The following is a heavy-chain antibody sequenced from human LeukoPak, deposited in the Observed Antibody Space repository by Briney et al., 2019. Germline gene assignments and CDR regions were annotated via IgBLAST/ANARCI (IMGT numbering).Heavy chain of an antibody. Sequence: GGSLRLSCAASGFTFSSYAMSWVRQAPGKGLEWVSAISGSGGSTYYADSVKGRFTISRDNSKNTLYLQMNSLRAEDTAVYYCAMHSSSWYNYYYYFDYWGQGTLVTVSS. J-gene: IGHJ4*02. CDR3: AMHSSSWYNYYYYFDY. V-gene: IGHV3-23*01. CDR1: GFTFSSYA. D-gene: IGHD6-13*01. CDR2: ISGSGGST.